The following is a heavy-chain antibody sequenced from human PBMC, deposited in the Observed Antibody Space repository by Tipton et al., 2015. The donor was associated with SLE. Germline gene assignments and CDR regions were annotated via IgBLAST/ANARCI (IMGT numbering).Heavy chain of an antibody. Sequence: QLVQSGADVKKPGASVKVSCKASGYTYSTHAITWVRQAPGQGLEWMGWISPYNGDTNYAQKFQGRVTLTTDTSASTAYMELRSLRSDDTAVYYCARVIENQYCSGGVSAWYNWFDPWGQGTLVSVSS. J-gene: IGHJ5*02. V-gene: IGHV1-18*01. CDR3: ARVIENQYCSGGVSAWYNWFDP. CDR1: GYTYSTHA. CDR2: ISPYNGDT. D-gene: IGHD2-15*01.